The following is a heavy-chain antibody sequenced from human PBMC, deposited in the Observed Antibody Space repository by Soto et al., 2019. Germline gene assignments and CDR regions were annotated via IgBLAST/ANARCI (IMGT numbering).Heavy chain of an antibody. CDR3: AKDLIANNGVWEAFDM. V-gene: IGHV3-23*01. Sequence: EVQLLESGGGLVQPGGSLRLSCAASGFNFSAYAMNWVRQAPGKGLQWVSGLVGSGGDKNYVDSVRGRFTASRDNSKNPLYLQMNSLRDEDTAVYYWAKDLIANNGVWEAFDMWGRGTKVTVSS. J-gene: IGHJ3*02. CDR1: GFNFSAYA. CDR2: LVGSGGDK. D-gene: IGHD2-8*01.